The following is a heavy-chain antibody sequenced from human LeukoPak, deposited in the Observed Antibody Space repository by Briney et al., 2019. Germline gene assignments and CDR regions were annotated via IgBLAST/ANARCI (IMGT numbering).Heavy chain of an antibody. CDR1: GGSISSSSYC. V-gene: IGHV4-39*01. Sequence: SETLSLTCTVSGGSISSSSYCWGWIRQPPGKGLEWIGSIYYSGITYYNPSLKSRVTISVDTSKNQFSLKLNSVTAADTAVYYCARQRGYHYDSTTNRFSDLWGQGTRVTVSS. J-gene: IGHJ5*02. CDR3: ARQRGYHYDSTTNRFSDL. CDR2: IYYSGIT. D-gene: IGHD3-22*01.